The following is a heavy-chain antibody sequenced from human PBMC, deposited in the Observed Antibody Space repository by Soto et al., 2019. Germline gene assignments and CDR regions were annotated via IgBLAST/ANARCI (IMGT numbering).Heavy chain of an antibody. V-gene: IGHV4-59*01. Sequence: PSETLSLTCTVSGGSISSFYWSWIRQPPGEGLEWIGYIYYSGSTNYNPSLKSRVTISVDTSKNQFSLKLSSVTAADTAVYYCARSPPSTYCSGGSCYGDLDYWGQGTLVTVSS. CDR1: GGSISSFY. D-gene: IGHD2-15*01. CDR3: ARSPPSTYCSGGSCYGDLDY. J-gene: IGHJ4*02. CDR2: IYYSGST.